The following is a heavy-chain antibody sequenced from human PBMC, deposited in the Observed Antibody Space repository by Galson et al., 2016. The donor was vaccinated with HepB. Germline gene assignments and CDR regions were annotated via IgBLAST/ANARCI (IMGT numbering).Heavy chain of an antibody. CDR3: ARSKGLGFCSGGDCFEPLDH. CDR1: GDSISSGGYY. J-gene: IGHJ4*02. D-gene: IGHD2-15*01. Sequence: TLSLTCDVSGDSISSGGYYWRWIRQHPGKGLEWIGYIYNSETTYYNPSLKSRITISVDTSKNQFSLMLNSVTAADTATYYCARSKGLGFCSGGDCFEPLDHWGQGILVTVSS. V-gene: IGHV4-31*11. CDR2: IYNSETT.